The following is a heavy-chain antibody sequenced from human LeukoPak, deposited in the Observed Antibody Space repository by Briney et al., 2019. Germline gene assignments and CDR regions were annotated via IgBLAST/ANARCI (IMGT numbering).Heavy chain of an antibody. J-gene: IGHJ4*02. CDR1: GGSISSGGYY. D-gene: IGHD3-9*01. Sequence: SETLSLTCTVSGGSISSGGYYWSWIRQHPGKGLEWIGYIYYSGSTYYNPSLKSRVTISVDTSKNQFSLKLSSVTAADTAVYYCATNTYDILTGYYPLHDWGQGTLVTVSS. CDR2: IYYSGST. V-gene: IGHV4-31*03. CDR3: ATNTYDILTGYYPLHD.